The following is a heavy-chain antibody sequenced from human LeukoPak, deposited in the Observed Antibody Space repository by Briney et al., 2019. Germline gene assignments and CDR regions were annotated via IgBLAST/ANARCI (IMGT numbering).Heavy chain of an antibody. J-gene: IGHJ5*02. CDR2: ISAYNGNT. D-gene: IGHD6-13*01. CDR1: GYTFTSYS. Sequence: ASVKVSCKASGYTFTSYSMNWVRQAPGQGLEGVGWISAYNGNTNYTQRLQGRVTMTTDTSTSTAYTELRSLRSDDTAVYYCARAAGYSSSWYMRAPNWFDPWGQGTLVTVSS. CDR3: ARAAGYSSSWYMRAPNWFDP. V-gene: IGHV1-18*01.